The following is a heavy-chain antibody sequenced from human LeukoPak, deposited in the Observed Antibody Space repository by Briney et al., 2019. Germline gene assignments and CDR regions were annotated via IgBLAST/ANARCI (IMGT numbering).Heavy chain of an antibody. Sequence: GASVKVSCKASKFTFSNSAFQWVRQARGQHLEWIGWIVVGSGKKDYAQKFQERVTITRDMSTKTIYMELSSLKSEDTAVYYCAEDDQQLILWGQGTLVAVSS. D-gene: IGHD2/OR15-2a*01. J-gene: IGHJ4*02. CDR2: IVVGSGKK. CDR1: KFTFSNSA. CDR3: AEDDQQLIL. V-gene: IGHV1-58*01.